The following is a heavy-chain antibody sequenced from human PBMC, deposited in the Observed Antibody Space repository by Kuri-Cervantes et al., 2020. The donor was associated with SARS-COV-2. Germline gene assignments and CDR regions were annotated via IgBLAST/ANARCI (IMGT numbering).Heavy chain of an antibody. D-gene: IGHD3-10*02. CDR3: ASLFGNDAFDI. CDR2: IYPGDSDT. V-gene: IGHV5-51*01. Sequence: GGSLRPSCKGSGYSFTSYWIGWVRQMPGKGLEWMGIIYPGDSDTRYSPSFQGQVTISADKSISTAYLQWSSLKASDTAMYYCASLFGNDAFDIWGQGTMVTVSS. J-gene: IGHJ3*02. CDR1: GYSFTSYW.